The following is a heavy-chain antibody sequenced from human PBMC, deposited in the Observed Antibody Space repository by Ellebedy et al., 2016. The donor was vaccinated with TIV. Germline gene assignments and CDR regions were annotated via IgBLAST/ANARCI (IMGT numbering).Heavy chain of an antibody. Sequence: GESLKISCAASGFTFSSYAMSWVRQAPGKGLEWVSAISGSGGSTYYADSVKGRFTISRDNAKNSLYLQMNSLRAEDTAVYYCARDPYNWNWGQGTLVTVSS. D-gene: IGHD1-20*01. CDR2: ISGSGGST. J-gene: IGHJ4*02. CDR3: ARDPYNWN. CDR1: GFTFSSYA. V-gene: IGHV3-23*01.